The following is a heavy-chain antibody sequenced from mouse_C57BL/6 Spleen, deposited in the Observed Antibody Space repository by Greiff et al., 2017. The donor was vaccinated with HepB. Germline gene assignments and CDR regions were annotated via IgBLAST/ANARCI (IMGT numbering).Heavy chain of an antibody. CDR1: GFSLTSYG. Sequence: VKLVESGPGLVAPSQSLSITCTVSGFSLTSYGVDWVRQSPGKGLEWLGVIWGVGSTNYNSALKSRLSISKDNSKSQVFLKMNSLQTDDTAMYYCASAGSSSAWFAYWGQGTLVTVSA. D-gene: IGHD1-1*01. CDR2: IWGVGST. J-gene: IGHJ3*01. CDR3: ASAGSSSAWFAY. V-gene: IGHV2-6*01.